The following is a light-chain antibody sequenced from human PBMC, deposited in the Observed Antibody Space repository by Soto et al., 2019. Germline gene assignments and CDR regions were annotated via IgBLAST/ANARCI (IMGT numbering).Light chain of an antibody. CDR3: QQYSSSWT. CDR1: QSISSNF. J-gene: IGKJ1*01. CDR2: ATS. Sequence: EIVLTQSPGTLSLSPGQRATLSCRASQSISSNFLAWYQQKPGQAPRLLTYATSSRATGIPGRFSGSGSGTDFTLTISRLEPEDFAVYYCQQYSSSWTFGQGTKVDIK. V-gene: IGKV3-20*01.